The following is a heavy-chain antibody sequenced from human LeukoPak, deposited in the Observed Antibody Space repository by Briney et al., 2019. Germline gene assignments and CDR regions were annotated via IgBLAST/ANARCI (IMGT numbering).Heavy chain of an antibody. Sequence: PGGSLRLSCAASGFTFRSYSINWVRQAPGKGLEWVAYISSSRSIIYYADSVKGRFTISRDNVKKTVDLQMNSLRAEDTAVYYCARLLGTEPDYYYGMDVWGQGTTVTVSS. D-gene: IGHD1-14*01. V-gene: IGHV3-48*01. CDR1: GFTFRSYS. J-gene: IGHJ6*02. CDR3: ARLLGTEPDYYYGMDV. CDR2: ISSSRSII.